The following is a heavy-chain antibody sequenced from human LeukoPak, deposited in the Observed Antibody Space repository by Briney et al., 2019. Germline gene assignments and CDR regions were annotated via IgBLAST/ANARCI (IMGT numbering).Heavy chain of an antibody. CDR1: GFTFSSYG. D-gene: IGHD3-10*01. CDR3: AKDQELWFGELLYRYFDY. Sequence: PGGSLRLSSAAYGFTFSSYGMHWVRQAPGKGLEWVTFIRYDGSNKYYADSVKGRFTISRDNSKNTLYLQMNSLRAEDTAVYYCAKDQELWFGELLYRYFDYWGQGTLVTVSS. V-gene: IGHV3-30*02. J-gene: IGHJ4*02. CDR2: IRYDGSNK.